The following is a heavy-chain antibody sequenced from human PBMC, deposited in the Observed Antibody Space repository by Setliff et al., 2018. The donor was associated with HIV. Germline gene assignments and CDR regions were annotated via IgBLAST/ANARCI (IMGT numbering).Heavy chain of an antibody. CDR1: GGSISGYF. V-gene: IGHV4-4*07. CDR2: IYSPITSS. CDR3: ARDRGPYCSGPCHPPHWSYMDV. Sequence: PSETLSLTCTVSGGSISGYFWTWIRQPAGKGLEWIGRIYSPITSSNYNASLKSRVTMSVDTSKSQFSLRLNSVTSADTAVYFCARDRGPYCSGPCHPPHWSYMDVWGKGTTVTVSS. D-gene: IGHD2-15*01. J-gene: IGHJ6*04.